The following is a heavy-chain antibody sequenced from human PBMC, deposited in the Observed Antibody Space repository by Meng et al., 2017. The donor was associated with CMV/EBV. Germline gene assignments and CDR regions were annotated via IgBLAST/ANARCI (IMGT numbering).Heavy chain of an antibody. J-gene: IGHJ3*02. CDR2: ISGSGGST. CDR3: AKDELHVSQNYDFWSGYSTGAFDI. D-gene: IGHD3-3*01. CDR1: GFTFSSYA. Sequence: GESLKISCAASGFTFSSYAMSWVRQAPGKGLEWVSAISGSGGSTYYADSVKGRFTISRDNSKNTQYLQMNSLRAEDTAVYYCAKDELHVSQNYDFWSGYSTGAFDIWGQGTMVTVSS. V-gene: IGHV3-23*01.